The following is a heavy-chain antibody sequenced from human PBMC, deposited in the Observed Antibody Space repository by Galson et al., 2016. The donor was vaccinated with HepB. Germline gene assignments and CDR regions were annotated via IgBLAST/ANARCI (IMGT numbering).Heavy chain of an antibody. J-gene: IGHJ4*01. D-gene: IGHD2-2*01. CDR3: ARSVIELVPTASQNFDL. CDR1: GFTFTQHP. V-gene: IGHV3-30-3*01. CDR2: ISSDGSNQ. Sequence: SLRLSCAASGFTFTQHPMHWVRHAPGKGLEWVALISSDGSNQLYADSVKGRFTISRDNSKDTLNLQMNSLGTEDTAMYYCARSVIELVPTASQNFDLRGHGTLVTVSS.